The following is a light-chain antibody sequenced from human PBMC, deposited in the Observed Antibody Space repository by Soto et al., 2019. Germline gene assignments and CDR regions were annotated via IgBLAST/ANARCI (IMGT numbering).Light chain of an antibody. CDR1: GSDVGNYNY. CDR2: EVN. CDR3: ASYAGSKGVL. Sequence: QSVLTQPPSASGSPGQSVTISCTGTGSDVGNYNYVSWYQQHPGKAPKLEIYEVNKRPSGVPDRFSGSKSGNTASLTVSGLQAEDEADYYCASYAGSKGVLFGGGTKLTVL. J-gene: IGLJ3*02. V-gene: IGLV2-8*01.